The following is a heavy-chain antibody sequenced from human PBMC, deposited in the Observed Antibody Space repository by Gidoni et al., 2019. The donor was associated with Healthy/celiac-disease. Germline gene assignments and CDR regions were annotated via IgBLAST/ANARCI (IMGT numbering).Heavy chain of an antibody. Sequence: QLQLQESGPGLVKPSETLSLTCTVSVGSISSSSYYWGWIRQPPGKGLEWIGSIYYSGSTYYNPSLKSRVTISVDTSKNQFSLKLSSVTAADTAVYYCARLPRYSSSWYDYWGQGTLVTVSS. D-gene: IGHD6-13*01. CDR3: ARLPRYSSSWYDY. CDR1: VGSISSSSYY. CDR2: IYYSGST. V-gene: IGHV4-39*01. J-gene: IGHJ4*02.